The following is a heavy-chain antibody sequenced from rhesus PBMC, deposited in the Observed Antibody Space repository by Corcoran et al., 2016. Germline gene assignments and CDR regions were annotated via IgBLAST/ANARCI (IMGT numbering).Heavy chain of an antibody. CDR2: IAGSGGST. CDR3: ARDRYYYSGSYY. CDR1: GGSISSNY. J-gene: IGHJ4*01. D-gene: IGHD3-16*01. Sequence: QLQLQESGPGLVKPSETLSLTCAVSGGSISSNYWSWIRHPPGQGLEWIGRIAGSGGSTHYNPALKSRVTISTGTSKNQFSLKLSSVTAADTAVYYCARDRYYYSGSYYWGQGVLVTVSS. V-gene: IGHV4-173*01.